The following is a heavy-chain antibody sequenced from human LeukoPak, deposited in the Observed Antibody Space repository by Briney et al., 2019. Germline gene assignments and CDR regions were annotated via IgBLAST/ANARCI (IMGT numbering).Heavy chain of an antibody. CDR1: GFTFSSYS. Sequence: GGSLRLSCAASGFTFSSYSMNWVRQAPGKGLEWVSSISSSSSYIYYADSVKGRFTISRDNAKNSLYLQMNSLRAEDTAVYYCARAPYYYDSSGYYLLDYWGQGTLVTVSS. J-gene: IGHJ4*02. CDR3: ARAPYYYDSSGYYLLDY. D-gene: IGHD3-22*01. V-gene: IGHV3-21*01. CDR2: ISSSSSYI.